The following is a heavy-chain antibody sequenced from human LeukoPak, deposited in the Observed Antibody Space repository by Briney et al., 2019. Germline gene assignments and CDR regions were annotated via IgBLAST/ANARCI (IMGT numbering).Heavy chain of an antibody. V-gene: IGHV3-23*01. Sequence: PGGSLRLSCAASGFTFSIYAMSWVRQAPGEGLQWVSSITSSGDGTYYADSVKGRFTISRDNCENMLYLQMNSLRVEDTAVYFCAKDRPNYYGSNGHYYRRDGDYWGQGTLVTVSS. D-gene: IGHD3-22*01. CDR1: GFTFSIYA. J-gene: IGHJ4*02. CDR3: AKDRPNYYGSNGHYYRRDGDY. CDR2: ITSSGDGT.